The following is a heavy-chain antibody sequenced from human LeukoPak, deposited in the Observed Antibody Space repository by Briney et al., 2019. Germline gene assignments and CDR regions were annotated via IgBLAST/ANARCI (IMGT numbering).Heavy chain of an antibody. CDR1: GFTFSSYA. D-gene: IGHD6-19*01. CDR2: ISGSGGST. CDR3: AKDHLPGIVVADRDY. V-gene: IGHV3-23*01. J-gene: IGHJ4*02. Sequence: GGSLRLSCAASGFTFSSYAMSWVRQAPGKGLEWVSAISGSGGSTYYADSVKGRFTISRDNPKNTLYLQITSLRAEDTGVYYCAKDHLPGIVVADRDYWGQGTLVTVSS.